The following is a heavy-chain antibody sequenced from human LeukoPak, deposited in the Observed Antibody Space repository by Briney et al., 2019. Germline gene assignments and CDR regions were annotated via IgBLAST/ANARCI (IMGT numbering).Heavy chain of an antibody. CDR3: ARIRGYSYLFDY. CDR1: GFTLSSYS. Sequence: GGSLRLSCAASGFTLSSYSMNWVRQAPGKGLEWVSSISSSSSYIYYADSVKGRFTISRDNAKNSLYLQMNSLRAEDTAVYYCARIRGYSYLFDYWGQGTLVTVSS. J-gene: IGHJ4*02. V-gene: IGHV3-21*01. CDR2: ISSSSSYI. D-gene: IGHD5-18*01.